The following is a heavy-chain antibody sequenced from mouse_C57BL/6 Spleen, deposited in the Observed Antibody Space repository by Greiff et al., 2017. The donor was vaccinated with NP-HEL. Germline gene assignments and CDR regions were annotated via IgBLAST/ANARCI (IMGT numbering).Heavy chain of an antibody. Sequence: EVHLVESEGGLVQPGRSMKLSCTASGFTFSDYYMAWVRQVPEKGLEWVANINYDGSSTYYLDSLKSRFIISRDNAKNILYLQMSSLKSEDTATYYCARDLYDGYYGGAMDYWGQGTSVTVSS. CDR1: GFTFSDYY. CDR3: ARDLYDGYYGGAMDY. V-gene: IGHV5-16*01. D-gene: IGHD2-3*01. CDR2: INYDGSST. J-gene: IGHJ4*01.